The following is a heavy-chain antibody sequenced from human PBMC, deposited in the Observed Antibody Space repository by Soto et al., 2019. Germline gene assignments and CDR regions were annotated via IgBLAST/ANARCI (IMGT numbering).Heavy chain of an antibody. Sequence: PSETLSLTCAVSGASIVSGCCWSWVRQPPGKGLEWIAEIFHDGNTNYSPSLKSRVTISVDKSQNQFSLNVYSVTDADTAVYYCARHEGWTGPDQWGQGTLVTVSS. CDR3: ARHEGWTGPDQ. J-gene: IGHJ5*02. CDR1: GASIVSGCC. V-gene: IGHV4-4*02. CDR2: IFHDGNT. D-gene: IGHD2-8*02.